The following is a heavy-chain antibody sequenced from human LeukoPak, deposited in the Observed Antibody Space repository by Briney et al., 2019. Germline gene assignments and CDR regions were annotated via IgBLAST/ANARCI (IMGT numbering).Heavy chain of an antibody. CDR3: ARDLLNYYYYMDV. Sequence: SETLSLTCTVSGGSISSYYWSWIRQPPGKGLEWIGRISSSGSTNYNPSLKSRVTISVDTSKNQFSLKLSSVTAADTAVYYCARDLLNYYYYMDVWGKGTTVTVSS. V-gene: IGHV4-4*07. D-gene: IGHD2/OR15-2a*01. CDR2: ISSSGST. J-gene: IGHJ6*03. CDR1: GGSISSYY.